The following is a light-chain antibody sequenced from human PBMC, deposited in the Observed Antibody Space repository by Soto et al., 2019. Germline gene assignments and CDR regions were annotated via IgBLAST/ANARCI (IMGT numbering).Light chain of an antibody. CDR1: QSVSSY. CDR2: DAS. CDR3: QQRSNWPLT. J-gene: IGKJ4*01. Sequence: EIVLTQSPATLSLSPGERATLSCRASQSVSSYLAWYQQKPCQAPRLLIYDASNMATGVPARFSGSGSGTDFTLTISSLEPEDVAVYYCQQRSNWPLTFGGGTKVEIK. V-gene: IGKV3-11*01.